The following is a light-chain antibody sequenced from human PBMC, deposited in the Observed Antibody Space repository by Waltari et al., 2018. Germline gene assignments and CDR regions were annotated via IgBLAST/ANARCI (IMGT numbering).Light chain of an antibody. J-gene: IGKJ2*01. CDR3: QQRSNWPLYT. V-gene: IGKV3-11*01. Sequence: EIVLTQSPATLSLSPGERATLSCRASQSVSSYLAWYQQKPGQAPRLLIYDSSNMATGIPARFSGSGSGTDFTLTISSLEPEDFAVYYCQQRSNWPLYTFGQGTKLEIK. CDR2: DSS. CDR1: QSVSSY.